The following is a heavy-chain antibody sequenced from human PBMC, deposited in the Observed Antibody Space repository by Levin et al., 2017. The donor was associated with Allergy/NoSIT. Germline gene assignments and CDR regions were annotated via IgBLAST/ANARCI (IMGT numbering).Heavy chain of an antibody. CDR1: GFTFSNAW. CDR2: IKSKTDGGTT. Sequence: GESLKISCAASGFTFSNAWMSWVRQAPGKGLEWVGRIKSKTDGGTTDYAAPVKGRFTISRDDSKNTLYLQMNSLKTEDTAVYYCTTFEHDYGDYDDAFDIWGQGTMVTVSS. D-gene: IGHD4-17*01. J-gene: IGHJ3*02. CDR3: TTFEHDYGDYDDAFDI. V-gene: IGHV3-15*01.